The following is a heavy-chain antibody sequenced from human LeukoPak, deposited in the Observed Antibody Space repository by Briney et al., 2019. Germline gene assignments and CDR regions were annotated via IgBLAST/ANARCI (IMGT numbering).Heavy chain of an antibody. Sequence: GGSLRLSCAASGFTISTYAMTWVRQAPGKGLEWVAVISYDGSDKYSADSVKGRFTISRDNSKNTLYLQMNSLRPEDTAVYYCARDSPTKYCSSTSCYRVDFDYWGQGTLVTVSS. CDR3: ARDSPTKYCSSTSCYRVDFDY. CDR2: ISYDGSDK. CDR1: GFTISTYA. D-gene: IGHD2-2*01. V-gene: IGHV3-30-3*01. J-gene: IGHJ4*02.